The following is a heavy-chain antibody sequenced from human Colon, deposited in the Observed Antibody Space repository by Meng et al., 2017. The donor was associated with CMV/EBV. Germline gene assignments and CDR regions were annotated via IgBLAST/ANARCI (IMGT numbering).Heavy chain of an antibody. Sequence: AASGFTFTDHYMDWVRLAPGKGLEWVGRVRNKANSYTTEYAASVKGRFTIPRDDSKNSVYLQMNSLKTEDTAVYHCARMWRGRWFAPWGQGTLVTVSS. CDR3: ARMWRGRWFAP. CDR2: VRNKANSYTT. J-gene: IGHJ5*02. V-gene: IGHV3-72*01. CDR1: GFTFTDHY. D-gene: IGHD2-21*01.